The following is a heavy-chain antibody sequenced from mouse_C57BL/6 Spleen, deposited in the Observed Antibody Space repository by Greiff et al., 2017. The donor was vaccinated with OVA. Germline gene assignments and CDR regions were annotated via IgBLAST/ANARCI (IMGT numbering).Heavy chain of an antibody. J-gene: IGHJ2*01. Sequence: EVKLVESGGGLVQSGRSLRLSCATSGFTFSDFYMEWVRQAPGKGLEWIAASRNKANDYTTEYSASVKGRFIVSRDTSQSILYLQMNALRAEDTAIYYCARGRSLDYWGQGTTLTVSS. CDR3: ARGRSLDY. V-gene: IGHV7-1*01. CDR2: SRNKANDYTT. CDR1: GFTFSDFY.